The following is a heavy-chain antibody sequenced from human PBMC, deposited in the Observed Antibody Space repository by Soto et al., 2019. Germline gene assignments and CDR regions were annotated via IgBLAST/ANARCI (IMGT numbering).Heavy chain of an antibody. Sequence: GGSLRLSCAASGFMFSSYEMNWVRQAPGKGLEWLSYISSSGNTINYEDSVKGRFTISRDNAKNSVSLQMNSLRAGDTAVYYCARVAAPYDSGGEFDYWGQGILVTVSS. CDR1: GFMFSSYE. CDR3: ARVAAPYDSGGEFDY. CDR2: ISSSGNTI. V-gene: IGHV3-48*03. D-gene: IGHD3-22*01. J-gene: IGHJ4*02.